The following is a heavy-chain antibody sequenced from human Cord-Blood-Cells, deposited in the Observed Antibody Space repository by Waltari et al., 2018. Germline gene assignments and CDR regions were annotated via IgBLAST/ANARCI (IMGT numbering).Heavy chain of an antibody. CDR3: ARDPYGSASSFDY. CDR2: IWYGGINK. V-gene: IGHV3-33*01. Sequence: QVQLVESGGGVVPPGRSLRLSCATSGFTFSSHGMHWVRPAPGKGVEWVAVIWYGGINKYYADSVKGRFTISRDNSKNTLYLQMNSLRAEDTAVCYCARDPYGSASSFDYWGQGTLVTVSS. D-gene: IGHD6-6*01. J-gene: IGHJ4*02. CDR1: GFTFSSHG.